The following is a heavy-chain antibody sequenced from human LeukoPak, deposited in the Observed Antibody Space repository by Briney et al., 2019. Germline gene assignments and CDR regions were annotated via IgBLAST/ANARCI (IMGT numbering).Heavy chain of an antibody. Sequence: SVKVSCKASGGTFSSYAISWVRQAPGQGLEWMGGIIPIFGTANYAQKFQGRVTITADESTSTAYMELSSLRSEDTAVYYCAREGRYCSSTSCRPTVRGVIKHYYYGMDVWGKGTTVTVSS. V-gene: IGHV1-69*01. J-gene: IGHJ6*04. CDR1: GGTFSSYA. CDR3: AREGRYCSSTSCRPTVRGVIKHYYYGMDV. D-gene: IGHD2-2*01. CDR2: IIPIFGTA.